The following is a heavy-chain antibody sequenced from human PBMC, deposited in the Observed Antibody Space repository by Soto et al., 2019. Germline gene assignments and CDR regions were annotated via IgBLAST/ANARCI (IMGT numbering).Heavy chain of an antibody. D-gene: IGHD2-2*01. CDR2: IYPGDSDT. J-gene: IGHJ6*02. CDR3: ARHYCSSTSCYPVYYYYYGMDV. V-gene: IGHV5-51*01. Sequence: XDSLKVSCKCSGYSFTSYWIGLVLQMPGKGLEWMGIIYPGDSDTRYSPSFQGQVTISADKSISTAYLQWSSLKASDTAMYYCARHYCSSTSCYPVYYYYYGMDVWGQGTTVTVSS. CDR1: GYSFTSYW.